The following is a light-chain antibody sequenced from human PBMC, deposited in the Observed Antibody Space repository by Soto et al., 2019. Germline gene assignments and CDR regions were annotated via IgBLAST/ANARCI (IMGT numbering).Light chain of an antibody. CDR1: QSVSSS. J-gene: IGKJ3*01. CDR2: DAP. Sequence: EIVLTQSPDTLSLSPGERATLSCRASQSVSSSLAWYQQKPGQAPRLLIYDAPNRATGIPARFSGSGSGTDFTLTISSLEPEDFAGYYCQQRSNWPPEVTFGPGTKVDIK. V-gene: IGKV3-11*01. CDR3: QQRSNWPPEVT.